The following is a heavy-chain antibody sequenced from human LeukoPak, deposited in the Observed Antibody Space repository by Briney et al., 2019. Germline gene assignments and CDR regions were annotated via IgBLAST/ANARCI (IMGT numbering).Heavy chain of an antibody. V-gene: IGHV3-23*01. CDR1: GFTFSNYA. J-gene: IGHJ3*02. D-gene: IGHD3-10*01. Sequence: PGGSLRLSRAASGFTFSNYAMNWVRQAPGKGLEWVSFINNIGVSTHYADSVQGRFTISRDNSKNTLYLQMNSLRADDTAVYYCARPYFYGSGDFHNAFDIWGQGTMVTVSS. CDR3: ARPYFYGSGDFHNAFDI. CDR2: INNIGVST.